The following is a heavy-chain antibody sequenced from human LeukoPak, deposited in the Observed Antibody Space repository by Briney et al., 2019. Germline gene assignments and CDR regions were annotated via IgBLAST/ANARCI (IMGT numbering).Heavy chain of an antibody. CDR1: GFTFNDY. Sequence: GRSLRLSCAASGFTFNDYMSWIRQAPGKGLEWLSYINIGGTNTHYADSVKGRFTISRDNAKKSLYLEMDNLRAEDTAVYYCATDGAGFDTWGQGVLVTVSS. CDR3: ATDGAGFDT. CDR2: INIGGTNT. V-gene: IGHV3-11*01. J-gene: IGHJ5*02.